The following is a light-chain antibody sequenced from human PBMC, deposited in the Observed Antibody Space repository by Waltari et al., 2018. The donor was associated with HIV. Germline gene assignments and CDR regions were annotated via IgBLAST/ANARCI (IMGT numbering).Light chain of an antibody. J-gene: IGKJ4*01. Sequence: DIQMTQLPSSLSASVGDRVTITCLATQDIANSVSWYQQRPGKVPKLLVYGAFIPHKGVASRFTSSGSGTEYTLTISSLQPEDFATYYCHQYFSDPFTFGGGTKVEI. V-gene: IGKV1-NL1*01. CDR3: HQYFSDPFT. CDR1: QDIANS. CDR2: GAF.